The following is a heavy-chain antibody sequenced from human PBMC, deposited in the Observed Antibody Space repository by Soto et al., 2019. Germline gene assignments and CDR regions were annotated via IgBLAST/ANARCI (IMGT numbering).Heavy chain of an antibody. Sequence: EVQLLESGGGLVQPGGSLRLSCAASGFTFSSYAMSWVRQAPGKGLELVSAISGSGGSTYYADSVKGRFTISRDNPKNTLNLQMNSLRAEDTAVYYCAKRVNPQYLYYFDYWGQGTLVSVSS. CDR1: GFTFSSYA. V-gene: IGHV3-23*01. CDR3: AKRVNPQYLYYFDY. J-gene: IGHJ4*02. D-gene: IGHD2-2*02. CDR2: ISGSGGST.